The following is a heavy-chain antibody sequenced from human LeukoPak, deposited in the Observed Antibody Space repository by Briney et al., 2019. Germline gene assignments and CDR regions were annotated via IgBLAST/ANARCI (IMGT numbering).Heavy chain of an antibody. D-gene: IGHD1-26*01. CDR2: IYNGVNT. V-gene: IGHV4-61*01. J-gene: IGHJ5*02. CDR3: AGSRAFNSGAFDP. CDR1: GASVSSASY. Sequence: SETLSLTCTVSGASVSSASYWTWIRQPPGKGVEWIAHIYNGVNTNYNPSLKSRVTISVDTSKNQFSLRLNSVTAADTAVYYCAGSRAFNSGAFDPWGQGSLVTVSS.